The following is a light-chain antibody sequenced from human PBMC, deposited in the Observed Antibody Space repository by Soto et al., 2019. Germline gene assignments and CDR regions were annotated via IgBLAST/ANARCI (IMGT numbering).Light chain of an antibody. Sequence: EIVLTQSPATLSLSPGERATLSCRASQSVSSYLAWYQQKPGQAPRLLIYDASNRATGIPARFSGSGSGTDFTLTISSLEPEDFAVYYCHQRSNWPPGETLTFGGGTKVEIK. CDR1: QSVSSY. CDR3: HQRSNWPPGETLT. CDR2: DAS. J-gene: IGKJ4*01. V-gene: IGKV3-11*01.